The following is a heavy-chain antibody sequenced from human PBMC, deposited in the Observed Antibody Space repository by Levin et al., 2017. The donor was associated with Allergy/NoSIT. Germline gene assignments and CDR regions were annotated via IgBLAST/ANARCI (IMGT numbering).Heavy chain of an antibody. Sequence: RASVKVSCTASGYTFTSYCISWVRQAPGEGLEWMGWISAYNGNTNYAQKLQGRVTMTTDTSKSTAYMELRSLRSDDTAVYYCARVKKDIVVVGAATEPLYYYYMDVWGKGTTVTASS. CDR3: ARVKKDIVVVGAATEPLYYYYMDV. CDR1: GYTFTSYC. J-gene: IGHJ6*03. CDR2: ISAYNGNT. D-gene: IGHD2-15*01. V-gene: IGHV1-18*01.